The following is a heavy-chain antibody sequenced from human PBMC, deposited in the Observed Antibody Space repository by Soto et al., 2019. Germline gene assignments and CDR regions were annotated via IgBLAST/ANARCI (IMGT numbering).Heavy chain of an antibody. V-gene: IGHV1-2*02. Sequence: ASVKVSWNASGYTFTGHYIHWVRQAPEQGPEWMGEIGPESGATRYAQRFQGRVTMTRDMSITTVYMELNNLSPDDTAVYYCGRGRSGQIVVFYWGQGTPVTVSS. J-gene: IGHJ4*02. CDR1: GYTFTGHY. CDR3: GRGRSGQIVVFY. CDR2: IGPESGAT. D-gene: IGHD1-26*01.